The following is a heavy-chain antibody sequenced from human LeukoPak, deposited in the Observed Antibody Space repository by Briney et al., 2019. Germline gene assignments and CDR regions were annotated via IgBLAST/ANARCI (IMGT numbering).Heavy chain of an antibody. CDR3: AKAPGSSWAAFDS. J-gene: IGHJ4*02. D-gene: IGHD6-13*01. V-gene: IGHV3-23*01. CDR1: GFTFRSYS. CDR2: ISGSGDNT. Sequence: PGGSLRLSCAASGFTFRSYSMSWVRQAPGKGLEWVSTISGSGDNTYYADSLKGRFTISRDNSKNTLYLQVNSLRAEDTALYYCAKAPGSSWAAFDSWGQGTRVTVSS.